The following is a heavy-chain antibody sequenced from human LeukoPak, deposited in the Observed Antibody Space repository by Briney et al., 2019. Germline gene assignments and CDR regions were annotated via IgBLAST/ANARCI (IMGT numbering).Heavy chain of an antibody. CDR3: ARVGTMVRGVIIYYYYYMDV. D-gene: IGHD3-10*01. V-gene: IGHV3-48*03. CDR2: ISSSGSTI. J-gene: IGHJ6*03. CDR1: GFTFSSYE. Sequence: PGGSLRLSCAASGFTFSSYEMNWVRQAPGKGLEWVSYISSSGSTIYYADSVRGRFTISRDNAKNSLYLQMNSLRAEDTAVYYCARVGTMVRGVIIYYYYYMDVWGKGTTVTISS.